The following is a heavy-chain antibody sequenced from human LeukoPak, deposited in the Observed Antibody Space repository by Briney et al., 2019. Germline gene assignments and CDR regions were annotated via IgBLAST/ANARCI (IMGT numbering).Heavy chain of an antibody. CDR1: GYTFTSYG. V-gene: IGHV1-18*01. CDR2: ISAYNGNT. D-gene: IGHD3-9*01. CDR3: ARAGDYDILTGYPIPDY. Sequence: ASVKVSCKASGYTFTSYGISWVRQAPGQGLEWMGWISAYNGNTNYAQKLQGRVTMTTDTSTSTAYMELRSLRSDDTAVYYYARAGDYDILTGYPIPDYWGQGTLVTVSS. J-gene: IGHJ4*02.